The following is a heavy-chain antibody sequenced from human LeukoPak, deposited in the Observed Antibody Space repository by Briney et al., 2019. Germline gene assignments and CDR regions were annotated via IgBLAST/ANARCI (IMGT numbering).Heavy chain of an antibody. CDR2: IYYSGST. D-gene: IGHD3-10*01. CDR3: ASWVGSGSYYYYMDV. J-gene: IGHJ6*03. V-gene: IGHV4-59*11. Sequence: SETLSLTCTGSGGSISSHYLSWIRQPPGKGLEWIGYIYYSGSTNYNPSLKSQVTISLDTYKNQFSLKPSSVTSADTAVYCCASWVGSGSYYYYMDVWGKGTTVTVSS. CDR1: GGSISSHY.